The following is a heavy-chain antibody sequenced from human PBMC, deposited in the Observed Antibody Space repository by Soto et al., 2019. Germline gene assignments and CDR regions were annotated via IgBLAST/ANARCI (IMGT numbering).Heavy chain of an antibody. V-gene: IGHV3-15*01. D-gene: IGHD2-8*01. Sequence: GESLKISCAASGFTFSNAWMSWVRQAPGKGLEWVGRIKSKTDGGTTDYAAPVKGRFTISRDDSKNTLYLQMNSLKTEDTAVYYCTTEGVFYYYYMDVWGKGTTVTVSS. J-gene: IGHJ6*03. CDR2: IKSKTDGGTT. CDR3: TTEGVFYYYYMDV. CDR1: GFTFSNAW.